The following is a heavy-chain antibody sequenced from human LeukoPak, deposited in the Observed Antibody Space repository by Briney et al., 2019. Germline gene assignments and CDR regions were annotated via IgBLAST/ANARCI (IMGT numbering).Heavy chain of an antibody. J-gene: IGHJ4*02. Sequence: GGSLRLSCAASGFIFSSYSMNWVRQAPGKGLEWVSSISSSSSYIYYADSVKGRFTISRDNAKNSLYLQMNSLRAEDTAVYYCARDLTYCSGYDYEDYWGQGTLVTVSS. CDR2: ISSSSSYI. V-gene: IGHV3-21*01. CDR1: GFIFSSYS. CDR3: ARDLTYCSGYDYEDY. D-gene: IGHD5-12*01.